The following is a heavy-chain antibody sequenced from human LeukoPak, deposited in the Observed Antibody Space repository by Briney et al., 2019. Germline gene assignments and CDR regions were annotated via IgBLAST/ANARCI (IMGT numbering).Heavy chain of an antibody. Sequence: GASVKVSCKASGYTFTGYYMHWVRQAPGQGLEWMGWINPNSGGTNYAQKFQGRITMTRDTSISTAYMELSRLRSDDTAVYYCARDRYFRVLRDSSSWFDGYFDYWGQGTLVTVSS. CDR1: GYTFTGYY. V-gene: IGHV1-2*02. J-gene: IGHJ4*02. CDR3: ARDRYFRVLRDSSSWFDGYFDY. CDR2: INPNSGGT. D-gene: IGHD6-13*01.